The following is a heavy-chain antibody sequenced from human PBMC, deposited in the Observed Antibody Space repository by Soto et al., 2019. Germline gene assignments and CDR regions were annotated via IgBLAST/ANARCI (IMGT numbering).Heavy chain of an antibody. J-gene: IGHJ6*02. Sequence: PSETLSPTCTVSGGSISSGGYYWSWIRQHPGKGLEWIGYIYYSGSTYYNPSLKSRVTISVDTSKNQFSLKLSSVTAADTAVYYCARERGVVPAARRSYYYYGMDVWGQGTTVTVSS. CDR1: GGSISSGGYY. CDR2: IYYSGST. V-gene: IGHV4-31*03. D-gene: IGHD2-2*01. CDR3: ARERGVVPAARRSYYYYGMDV.